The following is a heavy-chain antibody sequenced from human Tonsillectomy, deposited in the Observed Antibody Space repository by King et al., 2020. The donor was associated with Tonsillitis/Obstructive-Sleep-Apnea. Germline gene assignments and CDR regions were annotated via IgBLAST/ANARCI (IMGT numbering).Heavy chain of an antibody. Sequence: VQLVESGGGVVQPGGSLRLSCAASGFTFDDYAIHWVRQAPGKGLEWVSLIIGDGGSTYYADSVKGRFNISRENSKNSLYLQINSRRTGDTALYYCAKDWLGSFYIWGQGTMVTVSS. CDR3: AKDWLGSFYI. CDR1: GFTFDDYA. V-gene: IGHV3-43*02. J-gene: IGHJ3*02. D-gene: IGHD3-10*01. CDR2: IIGDGGST.